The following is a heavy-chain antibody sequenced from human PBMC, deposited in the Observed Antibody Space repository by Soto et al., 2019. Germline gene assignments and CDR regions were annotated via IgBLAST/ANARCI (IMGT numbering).Heavy chain of an antibody. CDR3: ARGDIVVVPAAIHYYYYYALDV. Sequence: SVKVSCKASGGTFSSYAISWVRQAPGQGLEWMGGIIPIFGTANYAQKFQGRVTITADESTSTAYMELSSLRSEDTAVYYCARGDIVVVPAAIHYYYYYALDVWGQGTTVTVSS. CDR1: GGTFSSYA. V-gene: IGHV1-69*13. J-gene: IGHJ6*02. D-gene: IGHD2-2*01. CDR2: IIPIFGTA.